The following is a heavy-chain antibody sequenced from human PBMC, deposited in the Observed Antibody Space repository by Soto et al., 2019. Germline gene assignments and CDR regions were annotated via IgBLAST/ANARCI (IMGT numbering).Heavy chain of an antibody. CDR1: GFTFSSYG. CDR2: ISYDGSNK. CDR3: AKDTNGDDSVFDY. J-gene: IGHJ4*02. V-gene: IGHV3-30*18. Sequence: PGGSLRLSCAASGFTFSSYGMHWVRQAPGKGLEWVAVISYDGSNKYYADSVKGRFTISRDNSKNTLYLQMNSLRAEDTAVYYCAKDTNGDDSVFDYWGQGTLVTVSS. D-gene: IGHD4-17*01.